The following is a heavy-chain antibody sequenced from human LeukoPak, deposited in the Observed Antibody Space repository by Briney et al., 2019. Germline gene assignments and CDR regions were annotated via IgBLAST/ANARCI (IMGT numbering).Heavy chain of an antibody. CDR3: ARRYCSGTSCTLDY. CDR1: GFTFSSYE. CDR2: ISSGTTTI. V-gene: IGHV3-48*03. Sequence: GGSLRLSCTASGFTFSSYEMNWVRQAPGKGLEWVSYISSGTTTIYYADSVKGRFTISRDNAKNSLYLQMNSLRAEDTAVYYCARRYCSGTSCTLDYWGQGTLVTVSS. D-gene: IGHD2-2*01. J-gene: IGHJ4*02.